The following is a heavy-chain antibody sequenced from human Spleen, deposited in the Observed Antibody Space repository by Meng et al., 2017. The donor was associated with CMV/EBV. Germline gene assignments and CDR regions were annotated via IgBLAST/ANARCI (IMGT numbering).Heavy chain of an antibody. Sequence: SETLSLTCTVSGGSISSNNYYWGWIRQPPGKGLEWIGSIYYSGSTYYNPSLKSRVSILVDTSENQFSLRVRFVTAADTAVYYCARGRSKYQLPLDYWGQGTLVTVSS. CDR3: ARGRSKYQLPLDY. D-gene: IGHD2-2*01. V-gene: IGHV4-39*07. J-gene: IGHJ4*02. CDR2: IYYSGST. CDR1: GGSISSNNYY.